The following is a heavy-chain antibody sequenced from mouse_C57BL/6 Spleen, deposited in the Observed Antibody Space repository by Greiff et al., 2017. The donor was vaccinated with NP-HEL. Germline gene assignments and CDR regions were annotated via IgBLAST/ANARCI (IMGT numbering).Heavy chain of an antibody. Sequence: EVKLVESGGGLVKPGGSLKLSCAASGFTFSDYGMHWVLQAPEKGLEWVAYISSGSSTIYYADTVKGRFTISRDNAKNTLFLQMTSLRSEDTAMYYCARGLQKGYAMDYWGQGTSVTVSS. J-gene: IGHJ4*01. CDR1: GFTFSDYG. CDR3: ARGLQKGYAMDY. D-gene: IGHD6-1*01. V-gene: IGHV5-17*01. CDR2: ISSGSSTI.